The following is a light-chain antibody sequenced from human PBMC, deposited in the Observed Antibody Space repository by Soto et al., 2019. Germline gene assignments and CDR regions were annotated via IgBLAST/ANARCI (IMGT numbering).Light chain of an antibody. V-gene: IGKV1-33*01. CDR1: QDVSNY. CDR2: DAS. Sequence: DIQMLQSPSSMSASVGESSPITCQASQDVSNYLNWYQQKLGKAPKLLIYDASNLETGVPSRFSGSGSGTYFSFTISSLQPEDFATYYCQQYSNLITVGKGTRLEIK. CDR3: QQYSNLIT. J-gene: IGKJ5*01.